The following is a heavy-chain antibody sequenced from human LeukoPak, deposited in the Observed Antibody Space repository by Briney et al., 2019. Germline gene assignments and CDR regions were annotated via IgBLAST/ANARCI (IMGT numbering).Heavy chain of an antibody. Sequence: GGSLRLSCAGSGFTFSFYWKHWVRHAPGRGLVWVSRINSDGYSTSYGDSVKGRLTISRDNAKNTLYLQMNSLRAEDTGVYFCARANPSLFAMDVWGGGTTVTVSS. CDR1: GFTFSFYW. CDR2: INSDGYST. J-gene: IGHJ6*01. CDR3: ARANPSLFAMDV. V-gene: IGHV3-74*01.